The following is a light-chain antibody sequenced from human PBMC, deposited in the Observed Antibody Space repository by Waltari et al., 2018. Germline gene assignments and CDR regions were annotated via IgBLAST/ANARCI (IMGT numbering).Light chain of an antibody. CDR2: AAS. CDR3: QQSYSTPLT. CDR1: QSISSY. Sequence: DIQITQSPSSLSASVGNRVTITCRASQSISSYLNWYQQKPGKVPKLLNYAASSLQSGVPSRFSGSGSGTDFTLTNSSLQPEDSATYYCQQSYSTPLTFGGGTKVEIK. J-gene: IGKJ4*01. V-gene: IGKV1-39*01.